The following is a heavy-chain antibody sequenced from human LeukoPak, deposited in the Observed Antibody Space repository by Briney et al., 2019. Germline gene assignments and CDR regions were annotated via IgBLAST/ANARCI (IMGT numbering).Heavy chain of an antibody. D-gene: IGHD1-26*01. V-gene: IGHV3-64*01. CDR2: ISSNGGST. CDR1: GFTFSSYA. CDR3: ARAASGSSDFDY. Sequence: GRSLRLSCAASGFTFSSYAMHWVRQAPGKGLEYVSAISSNGGSTYYANSVKGRFTISRDNSKNTLYLQMGSLRAEDMAVYYCARAASGSSDFDYWGQGTLVTVSS. J-gene: IGHJ4*02.